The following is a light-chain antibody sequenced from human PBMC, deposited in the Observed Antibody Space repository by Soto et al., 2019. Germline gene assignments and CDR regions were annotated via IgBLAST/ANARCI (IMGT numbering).Light chain of an antibody. V-gene: IGKV1-39*01. Sequence: DIQMTQSPSSLSASVGDRVTITCRASQSISSHLNWYQQKPGKAPKLLIYAASSLQSGVPSRFSGSGSGTEFTLIISGLQPDDSATYYCQQYTNTNNPWMFGQGTKVDIK. CDR1: QSISSH. CDR2: AAS. CDR3: QQYTNTNNPWM. J-gene: IGKJ1*01.